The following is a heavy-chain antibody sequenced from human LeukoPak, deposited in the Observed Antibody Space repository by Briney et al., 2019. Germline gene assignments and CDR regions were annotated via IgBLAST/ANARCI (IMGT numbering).Heavy chain of an antibody. CDR3: ARERGSGSYHPFDP. Sequence: GGSLRLSCVASGFTFSSYWMSWVRQTPGKGLEWVANIKHDGSEKNCVDSVKGRFTISRDNAKNSLYLQMNSLRADDTAVYYCARERGSGSYHPFDPWGQGTLATVSS. V-gene: IGHV3-7*01. D-gene: IGHD3-10*01. J-gene: IGHJ5*02. CDR1: GFTFSSYW. CDR2: IKHDGSEK.